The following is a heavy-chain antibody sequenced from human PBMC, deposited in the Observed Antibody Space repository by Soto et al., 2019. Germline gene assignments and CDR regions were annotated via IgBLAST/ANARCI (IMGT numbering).Heavy chain of an antibody. CDR2: ISSTTNYI. J-gene: IGHJ4*02. Sequence: GGSLRLSCAASGFIFTRYSMDWVRQAPGKGLEWVSSISSTTNYIYYGDSMKGRFTISRDNAKNSLYLEMNSLRAEDTAVYYCARESEDLTSNFDYWGQGTLVTVSS. CDR1: GFIFTRYS. V-gene: IGHV3-21*06. CDR3: ARESEDLTSNFDY.